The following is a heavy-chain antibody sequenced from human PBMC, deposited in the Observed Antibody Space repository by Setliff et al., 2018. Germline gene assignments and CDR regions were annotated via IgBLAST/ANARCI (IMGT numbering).Heavy chain of an antibody. D-gene: IGHD5-18*01. V-gene: IGHV4-4*07. Sequence: SETLSLTCTISGGSINNYYWNWIRQSADKGLEWIGRIHSSGTTNYNPSLKSRATISIDKSKNHFSLRVTSVTAADTAVYFCARDRTAYNYGMDVWGQGTTVTVSS. J-gene: IGHJ6*02. CDR3: ARDRTAYNYGMDV. CDR1: GGSINNYY. CDR2: IHSSGTT.